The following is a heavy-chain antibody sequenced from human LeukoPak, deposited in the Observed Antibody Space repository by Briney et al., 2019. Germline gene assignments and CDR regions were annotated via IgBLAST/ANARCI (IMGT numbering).Heavy chain of an antibody. D-gene: IGHD3-22*01. CDR2: INYSGST. CDR3: ARVQVTTQI. Sequence: SETLSLTCAVYGVSFSGYYWTWIRQSPGKGLEWIGEINYSGSTNYNPSLRSRVIISVDTSKNQFSLRLSSVTAADTAVYYCARVQVTTQIWGQGTLVTVSP. V-gene: IGHV4-34*01. CDR1: GVSFSGYY. J-gene: IGHJ4*02.